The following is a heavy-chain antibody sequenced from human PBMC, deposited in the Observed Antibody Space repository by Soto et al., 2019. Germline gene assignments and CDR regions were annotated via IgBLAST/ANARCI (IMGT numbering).Heavy chain of an antibody. D-gene: IGHD3-3*01. J-gene: IGHJ5*02. Sequence: ASVKVSCKAPGNTFTRHAIHWGRQAPGQRLEWMGWINAGKGNTQYSQRFQGRVSITRDTSANTAYMELSSLTSEGTAVYYCAREALVAIFGVAQNWFAPWGQGTLVTVSS. V-gene: IGHV1-3*01. CDR2: INAGKGNT. CDR1: GNTFTRHA. CDR3: AREALVAIFGVAQNWFAP.